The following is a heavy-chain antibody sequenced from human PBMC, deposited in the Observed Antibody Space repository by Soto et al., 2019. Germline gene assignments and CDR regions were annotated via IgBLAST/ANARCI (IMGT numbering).Heavy chain of an antibody. D-gene: IGHD6-19*01. Sequence: QVQLVQSGAEVKKPGASVKVSCKASGYTFTSYGISWVRQAPGQGLEWMGWTSAYKGNTKYAQKLQGRVTMTTDTSTSTAYMELRSLRSDDTAVYYCARRQWLVGGYYYGMDVWGQGTTVTVSS. V-gene: IGHV1-18*01. CDR1: GYTFTSYG. J-gene: IGHJ6*02. CDR3: ARRQWLVGGYYYGMDV. CDR2: TSAYKGNT.